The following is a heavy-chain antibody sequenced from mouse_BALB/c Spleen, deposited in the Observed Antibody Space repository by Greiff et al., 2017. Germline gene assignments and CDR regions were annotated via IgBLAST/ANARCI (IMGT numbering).Heavy chain of an antibody. D-gene: IGHD2-1*01. V-gene: IGHV1-4*01. CDR1: GYTFTSYT. CDR3: ARSGNYYWYFDV. CDR2: INPSSGCT. Sequence: QVQLQQSGAELARPGASVKMSCKASGYTFTSYTMHWVKQRPGQGLEWIGYINPSSGCTNYNQKFKDKATLTADKSSSTAYMQLSSLTSEDSAVYYCARSGNYYWYFDVWGAGTTVTVSS. J-gene: IGHJ1*01.